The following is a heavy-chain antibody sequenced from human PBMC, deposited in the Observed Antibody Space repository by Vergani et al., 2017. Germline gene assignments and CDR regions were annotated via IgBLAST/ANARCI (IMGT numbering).Heavy chain of an antibody. CDR1: GYTFSSYY. CDR3: VRGSSSAY. V-gene: IGHV1-46*01. CDR2: INPSGAGA. J-gene: IGHJ4*02. D-gene: IGHD6-6*01. Sequence: QVQLVQSGAEVKKPGASAKVSCKASGYTFSSYYMSCVRQAPGQGLEWMGIINPSGAGATYAQKFQGRVTMTRDTSTSTFYLELSSLRSEDTAVYYCVRGSSSAYWGQGTLVTVSS.